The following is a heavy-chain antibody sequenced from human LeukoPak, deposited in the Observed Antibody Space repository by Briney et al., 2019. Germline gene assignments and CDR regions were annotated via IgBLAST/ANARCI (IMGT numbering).Heavy chain of an antibody. V-gene: IGHV3-30-3*01. J-gene: IGHJ4*02. D-gene: IGHD3-3*01. CDR3: AREWLLYFFDY. CDR2: ISYDGSNK. Sequence: PGGSLRLSCAASGFTFSRTWMSWVRQAPGKGREWGAVISYDGSNKYYADSVKGRFTISRDNSKNTLYLQMNSLRAEDTAVYYCAREWLLYFFDYWGQGTLVPVSS. CDR1: GFTFSRTW.